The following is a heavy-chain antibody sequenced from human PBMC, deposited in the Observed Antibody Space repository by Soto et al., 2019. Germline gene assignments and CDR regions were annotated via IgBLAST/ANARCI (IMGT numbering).Heavy chain of an antibody. CDR2: ISSSSSTI. CDR1: GFTFSSYS. Sequence: GGSLRLSCAASGFTFSSYSMNWVRRAPGKGLEWVSYISSSSSTIYYADSVKGRFTISRDNAKNSLYLQMNSLRDEDTAVYYCARDLRPFGSYRVPFDYWGQGTLVTVSS. V-gene: IGHV3-48*02. J-gene: IGHJ4*02. CDR3: ARDLRPFGSYRVPFDY. D-gene: IGHD1-26*01.